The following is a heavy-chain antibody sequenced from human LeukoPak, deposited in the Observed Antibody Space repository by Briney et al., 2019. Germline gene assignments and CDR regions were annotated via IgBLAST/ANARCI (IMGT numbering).Heavy chain of an antibody. J-gene: IGHJ4*02. V-gene: IGHV4-31*03. CDR3: ARGVRWLQLSYFDY. CDR2: IYYSGST. Sequence: PSETLSLTCPVSGGSISSGVYYWSWIRQHPGKGLEWIGYIYYSGSTYYNPSLKSRVTISVDTSKNQFSLKLSSVTAADTAVYYCARGVRWLQLSYFDYWGQGTLVTVPS. CDR1: GGSISSGVYY. D-gene: IGHD5-24*01.